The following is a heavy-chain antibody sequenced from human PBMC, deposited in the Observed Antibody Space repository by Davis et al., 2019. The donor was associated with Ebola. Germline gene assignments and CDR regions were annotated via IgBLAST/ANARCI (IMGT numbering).Heavy chain of an antibody. CDR3: ASIRFGYCSGGSCYPYYYYYYGMDV. CDR2: IIPIFGTA. V-gene: IGHV1-69*13. D-gene: IGHD2-15*01. CDR1: GGTFSSYA. J-gene: IGHJ6*02. Sequence: SVKVSCKASGGTFSSYAISWVRQVPGQGLEWMGGIIPIFGTANYAQKFQGRVTITADESTSTAYMELSSLRSEDTAVYYCASIRFGYCSGGSCYPYYYYYYGMDVWGQGTTVTVSS.